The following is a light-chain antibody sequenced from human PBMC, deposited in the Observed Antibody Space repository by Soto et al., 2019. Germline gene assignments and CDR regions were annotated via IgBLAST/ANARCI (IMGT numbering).Light chain of an antibody. CDR3: SSYTTSNTRQSV. V-gene: IGLV2-14*03. CDR2: DVS. CDR1: SSDVGGYNY. J-gene: IGLJ1*01. Sequence: QSARTEPSSVSVSLGQAITSLCTDTSSDVGGYNYVSWYQHHPGKAPKLIIYDVSNRPSGVSIRFSGSKSDNTASLTISGLQPEDEADYHCSSYTTSNTRQSVFGTGTKVTVL.